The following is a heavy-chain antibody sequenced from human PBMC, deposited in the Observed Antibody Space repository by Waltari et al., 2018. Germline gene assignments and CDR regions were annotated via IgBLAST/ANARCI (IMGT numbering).Heavy chain of an antibody. CDR2: IYHSGIT. V-gene: IGHV4-38-2*02. Sequence: QVQLQESGPGLVKPSETLSLTCTVSGYSISSGYYLGWIRQPPGKGLEWIGSIYHSGITYYNPSPKSRVTISVDTSKNQFSLKLSSVTAADTAGYYCARAYYDFWSGYLGGYFDYWGQGTLVTVSS. J-gene: IGHJ4*02. CDR1: GYSISSGYY. D-gene: IGHD3-3*01. CDR3: ARAYYDFWSGYLGGYFDY.